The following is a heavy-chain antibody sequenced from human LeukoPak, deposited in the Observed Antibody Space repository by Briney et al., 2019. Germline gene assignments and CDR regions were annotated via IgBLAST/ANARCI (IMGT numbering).Heavy chain of an antibody. J-gene: IGHJ4*02. CDR2: IYDGGST. CDR1: GGPISNYY. CDR3: ARRPYSSGWYYLDY. D-gene: IGHD6-19*01. V-gene: IGHV4-59*01. Sequence: PSETLSLTCTVSGGPISNYYWNWIRQPPGEGVEGIGYIYDGGSTKYNPSLKSRVTISVDTSKNQFSLKLSSVTAADTAVYYCARRPYSSGWYYLDYWGQGTPVTVSS.